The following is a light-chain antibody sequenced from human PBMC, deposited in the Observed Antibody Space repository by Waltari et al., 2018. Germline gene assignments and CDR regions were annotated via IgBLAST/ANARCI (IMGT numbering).Light chain of an antibody. CDR1: QSLLYDSNNRNY. CDR2: WAY. J-gene: IGKJ2*01. V-gene: IGKV4-1*01. CDR3: QQYYDTPYT. Sequence: IVVTQSPDSLAVSLGERVTINCRSNQSLLYDSNNRNYLAWYQQKPGQPPRPLIYWAYMRQSGVPDRFTGSGSGTDFTLTISSLQAEDVAVYYCQQYYDTPYTFGQGTKLEIK.